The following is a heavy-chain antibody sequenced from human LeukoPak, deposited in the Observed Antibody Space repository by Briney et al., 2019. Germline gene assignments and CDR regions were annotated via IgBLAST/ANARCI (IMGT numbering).Heavy chain of an antibody. D-gene: IGHD6-6*01. J-gene: IGHJ3*02. CDR1: GGSFSGYY. CDR3: ARRPYSSSHRFWGAFDI. CDR2: INHSGGT. V-gene: IGHV4-34*01. Sequence: SETLSLTCAVYGGSFSGYYWSWIRQPPGKGLEWIGEINHSGGTKYNPSLKSRVTISVDTSKNQISLKLSSVTAADTAMYYCARRPYSSSHRFWGAFDIWGQGTMVTVSS.